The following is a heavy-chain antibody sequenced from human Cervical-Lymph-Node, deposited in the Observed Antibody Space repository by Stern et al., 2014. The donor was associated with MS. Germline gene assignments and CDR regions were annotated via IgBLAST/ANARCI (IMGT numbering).Heavy chain of an antibody. V-gene: IGHV5-51*01. D-gene: IGHD2-8*02. CDR3: ARGSAGAGEFFDY. CDR2: IYPGDSDT. CDR1: GYTFSNSW. Sequence: EVQLVQSGAEVKKPGESLKISCKGSGYTFSNSWIGWGRQMPGRGLEWMGIIYPGDSDTRYSPSFQGQITISADKSISTAYLQWNSLKASDTAIFYCARGSAGAGEFFDYWGQGTLVTVSS. J-gene: IGHJ4*02.